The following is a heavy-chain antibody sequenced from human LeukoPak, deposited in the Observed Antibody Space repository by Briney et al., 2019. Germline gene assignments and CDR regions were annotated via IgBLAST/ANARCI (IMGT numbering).Heavy chain of an antibody. CDR1: GFTFSSYW. CDR3: ARGKYDFWSGYSSWFNP. Sequence: GGSLRLSCAASGFTFSSYWMSWVRQAPGKGLEWVANIKQDGSEKYYVDSVKGRFTISRDNAKNSLYLQMNSLSAEDTAVYYCARGKYDFWSGYSSWFNPWGQGTLVTVSS. D-gene: IGHD3-3*01. CDR2: IKQDGSEK. V-gene: IGHV3-7*01. J-gene: IGHJ5*02.